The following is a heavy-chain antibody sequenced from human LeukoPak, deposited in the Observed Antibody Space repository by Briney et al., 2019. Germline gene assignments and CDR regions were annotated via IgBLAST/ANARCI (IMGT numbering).Heavy chain of an antibody. Sequence: PSETLSLTCTVSGGSISSYYWSWIRQPPGKGLEWIGYIYYSGSTNYNPSLKSRVTISVDTSKNQFSLKLSSVTAADTAVYYCARAAYGSGTWGWFDPWGQGTLVTVSS. CDR3: ARAAYGSGTWGWFDP. V-gene: IGHV4-59*08. CDR2: IYYSGST. CDR1: GGSISSYY. D-gene: IGHD3-10*01. J-gene: IGHJ5*02.